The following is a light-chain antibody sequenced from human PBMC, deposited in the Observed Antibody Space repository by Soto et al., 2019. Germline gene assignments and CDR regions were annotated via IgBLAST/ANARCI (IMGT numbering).Light chain of an antibody. V-gene: IGKV1-39*01. CDR3: QQSYSFPLT. J-gene: IGKJ1*01. CDR2: AAS. Sequence: DIQMTESPSFLSASVGDRVTITCRSSQRISGYLNWYQHKPGRAPNLLIYAASNLQIGVPSRFSGSGSGTDFTLTVSSLQPEDFATYYCQQSYSFPLTFGQGTKVELK. CDR1: QRISGY.